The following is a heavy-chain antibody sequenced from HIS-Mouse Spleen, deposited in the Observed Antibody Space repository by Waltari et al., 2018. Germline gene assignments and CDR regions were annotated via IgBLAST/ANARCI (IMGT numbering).Heavy chain of an antibody. V-gene: IGHV4-39*07. CDR3: AREIPYSSSWYDWYFDL. CDR1: VASISSSSYS. Sequence: QLQLQESGPGLVKPSETLSLTCTVSVASISSSSYSLCCIRRPPGKGLEWIGSTHYSGSTYYNPSLKSRVTISVDTSKNQFSLKLSSVTAADTAVYYCAREIPYSSSWYDWYFDLWGRGTLVTVSS. CDR2: THYSGST. J-gene: IGHJ2*01. D-gene: IGHD6-13*01.